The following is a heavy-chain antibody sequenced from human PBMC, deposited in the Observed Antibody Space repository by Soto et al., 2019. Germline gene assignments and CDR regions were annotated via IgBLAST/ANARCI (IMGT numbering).Heavy chain of an antibody. Sequence: PSETLSLTCAVSGGSISSSNWWSWVRQSPGKGLEWIGYIYYSGSTNYNPSLKSRVTISVDTSKNQFSLKLSSVTAADTAVYYCARSGGLYDSSAYLGENFYGMDVWGQGTTVTVSS. CDR3: ARSGGLYDSSAYLGENFYGMDV. V-gene: IGHV4-4*02. J-gene: IGHJ6*02. CDR1: GGSISSSNW. CDR2: IYYSGST. D-gene: IGHD3-22*01.